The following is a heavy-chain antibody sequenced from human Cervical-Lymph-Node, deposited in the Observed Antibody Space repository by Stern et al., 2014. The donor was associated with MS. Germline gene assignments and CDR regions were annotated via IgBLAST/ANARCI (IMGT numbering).Heavy chain of an antibody. CDR2: THPGDSDT. V-gene: IGHV5-51*01. J-gene: IGHJ6*02. Sequence: MQLVQSGAEVKKPGESLKISCKGSGYSFSIYWIGWVRQMPGKGLEWMGITHPGDSDTRYSPSFQGRVTISADRSISTAYLQLSSLKASDTAIYFCARGIAPSSYFFFGLDVWGQGTTVTVSS. CDR1: GYSFSIYW. D-gene: IGHD6-13*01. CDR3: ARGIAPSSYFFFGLDV.